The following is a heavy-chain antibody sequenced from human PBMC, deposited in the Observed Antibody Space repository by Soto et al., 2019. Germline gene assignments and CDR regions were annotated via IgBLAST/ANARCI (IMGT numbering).Heavy chain of an antibody. CDR3: ARTYDGSGPNSGGYAFDI. Sequence: SETLSLTCTVSGDSITNSYWSWIRQPPGKGLEWIAYIYYSGTSYNPSLKSRVSISLDTSKNQFSLKLSSVTAADTAVFFFARTYDGSGPNSGGYAFDIWGQGKMVTVSS. V-gene: IGHV4-59*01. D-gene: IGHD3-22*01. CDR2: IYYSGT. J-gene: IGHJ3*02. CDR1: GDSITNSY.